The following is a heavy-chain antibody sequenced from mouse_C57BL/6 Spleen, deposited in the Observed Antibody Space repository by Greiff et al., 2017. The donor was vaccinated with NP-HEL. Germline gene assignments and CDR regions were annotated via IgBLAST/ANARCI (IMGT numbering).Heavy chain of an antibody. CDR2: IYPRSGNT. CDR3: ARGSAQAYYAMDY. CDR1: GYTFTSYG. V-gene: IGHV1-81*01. Sequence: QVQLKQSGAELARPGASVKLSCKASGYTFTSYGISWVKQRTGQGLEWIGEIYPRSGNTYYNEKFKGKATLTADKSSSTAYMEFRSLTSEDSVVYFCARGSAQAYYAMDYWGQGTSVTVSS. J-gene: IGHJ4*01. D-gene: IGHD3-2*02.